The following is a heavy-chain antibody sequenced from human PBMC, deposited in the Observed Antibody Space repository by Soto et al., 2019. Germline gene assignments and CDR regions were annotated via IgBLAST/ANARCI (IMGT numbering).Heavy chain of an antibody. Sequence: PGESLKISCKTSGYTFSGHWISWVRQVPGRGLQWMGNIDPSDSYINYNPALRGDVTFSVDKSRSTAYLHWSRLGPSDPPMCYCARQGGAIWLGYWGQGILVNVSS. J-gene: IGHJ4*02. D-gene: IGHD6-19*01. CDR2: IDPSDSYI. CDR1: GYTFSGHW. CDR3: ARQGGAIWLGY. V-gene: IGHV5-10-1*01.